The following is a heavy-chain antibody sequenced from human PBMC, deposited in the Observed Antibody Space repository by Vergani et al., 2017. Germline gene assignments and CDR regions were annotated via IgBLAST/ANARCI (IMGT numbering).Heavy chain of an antibody. CDR3: AKVARAFGVRDPLDY. CDR2: ISSSGSTI. J-gene: IGHJ4*02. CDR1: GFTFSSYE. V-gene: IGHV3-48*03. D-gene: IGHD3-10*01. Sequence: EVQLVESGGGLVQPGGSLRLSCAASGFTFSSYEMNWVRQAPGKGLEWVSYISSSGSTIYYADSVKGRFTISRDNAKNSLYLQMNSLRAEDTAVYYCAKVARAFGVRDPLDYWGQGTLVTVSS.